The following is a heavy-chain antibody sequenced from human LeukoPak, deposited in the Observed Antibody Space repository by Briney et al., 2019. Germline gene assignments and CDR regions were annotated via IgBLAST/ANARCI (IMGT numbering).Heavy chain of an antibody. J-gene: IGHJ4*02. CDR3: ARAPHFSGSYYEDF. D-gene: IGHD1-26*01. Sequence: ASVEVSCKTSGYTFTGYYIHRVRQAPGQGLEWMGWINPRGGDTNYRQRFQGRITMTRDTSISTAYMILGGLRFDDTAIYYCARAPHFSGSYYEDFWGQGTLVTVSS. CDR1: GYTFTGYY. V-gene: IGHV1-2*02. CDR2: INPRGGDT.